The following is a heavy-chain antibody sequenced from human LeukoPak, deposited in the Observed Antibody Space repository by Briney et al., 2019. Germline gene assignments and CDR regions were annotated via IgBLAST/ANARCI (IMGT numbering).Heavy chain of an antibody. CDR2: ISGSGDT. V-gene: IGHV3-23*01. CDR1: GFTFSSYA. D-gene: IGHD3-16*01. J-gene: IGHJ1*01. Sequence: GGSLRLSCAASGFTFSSYAMGWVRQAPGKGLEWVSAISGSGDTYYADSVKGRFTISRDNFKNTLSLQVNSLRAEDTAMYYCAKDDDWGRYKHWGQGTLVTVSS. CDR3: AKDDDWGRYKH.